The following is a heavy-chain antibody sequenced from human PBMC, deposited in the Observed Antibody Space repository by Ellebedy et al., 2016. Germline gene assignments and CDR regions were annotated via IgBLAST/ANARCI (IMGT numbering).Heavy chain of an antibody. V-gene: IGHV1-18*01. D-gene: IGHD2/OR15-2a*01. CDR2: ISAYNGNT. CDR1: GYTFTSYG. CDR3: ARDLSRDDAFDI. Sequence: ASVKVSXXASGYTFTSYGISWVRQAPGQGLEWMGWISAYNGNTNYAQKLQGRVTMTTDTSTSTAYMELRSLRSDDTAVYYCARDLSRDDAFDIWGQGTMVTVSS. J-gene: IGHJ3*02.